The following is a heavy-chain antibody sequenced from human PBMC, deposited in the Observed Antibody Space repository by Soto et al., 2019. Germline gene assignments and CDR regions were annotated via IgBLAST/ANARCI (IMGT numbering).Heavy chain of an antibody. D-gene: IGHD2-15*01. J-gene: IGHJ4*02. Sequence: QVQLQQWGAGLLKPSETLSLTCAVYGGSFSGYYWSWIRQPPGKGLEWIGEINHSGSTNYNPSLKGRVTISVDTSKNQFSLKLSSVTAADTAVYYCAVASDCSGGSCPDYWGQGTLVTVSS. V-gene: IGHV4-34*01. CDR2: INHSGST. CDR3: AVASDCSGGSCPDY. CDR1: GGSFSGYY.